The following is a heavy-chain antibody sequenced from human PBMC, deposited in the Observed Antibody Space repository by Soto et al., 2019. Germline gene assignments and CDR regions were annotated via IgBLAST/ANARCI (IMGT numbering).Heavy chain of an antibody. J-gene: IGHJ6*02. V-gene: IGHV4-34*01. Sequence: NRSETLSLTCAVYGGSFSCYCWSWIRQPPGKGLEWIGEINHSGSTNYNPSLKSRVTISVDTSKNQFSLKLSSVTAADTAVYYCARGGWHSSSWSHYYYYGMDVWGQGTTVTVSS. D-gene: IGHD6-13*01. CDR1: GGSFSCYC. CDR2: INHSGST. CDR3: ARGGWHSSSWSHYYYYGMDV.